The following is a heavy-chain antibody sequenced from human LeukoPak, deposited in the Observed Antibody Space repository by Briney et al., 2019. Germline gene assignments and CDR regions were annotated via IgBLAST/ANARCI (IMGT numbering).Heavy chain of an antibody. Sequence: PGGSLRLSCAVSGFTFSNYWMHWARHAPGRGLVWVSRINIDESSTSYADPVKGRFTISRDNAKNTVYLQMNSLRLDDTAVYYCARAYYYDSSGRMDVWGQGTTVTVSS. CDR2: INIDESST. J-gene: IGHJ6*02. CDR3: ARAYYYDSSGRMDV. V-gene: IGHV3-74*01. D-gene: IGHD3-22*01. CDR1: GFTFSNYW.